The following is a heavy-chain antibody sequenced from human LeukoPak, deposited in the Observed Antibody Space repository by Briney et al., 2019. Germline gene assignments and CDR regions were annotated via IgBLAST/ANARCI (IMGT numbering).Heavy chain of an antibody. Sequence: GGSLRLSCAASGFTFDDYGMSWVRQAPGKGLEWVSGINWNGGSTGYADSVKGRFTISRDNAKNSLYLQMNSLRAEDTALYYCARDHYPGIAAEGWKSWSGYYTVYYFDYWGQGTLVTVSS. CDR2: INWNGGST. CDR1: GFTFDDYG. V-gene: IGHV3-20*04. D-gene: IGHD3-3*01. CDR3: ARDHYPGIAAEGWKSWSGYYTVYYFDY. J-gene: IGHJ4*02.